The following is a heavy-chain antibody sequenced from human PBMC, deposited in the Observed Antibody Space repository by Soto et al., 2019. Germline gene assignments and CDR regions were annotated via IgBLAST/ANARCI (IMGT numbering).Heavy chain of an antibody. V-gene: IGHV1-69*06. J-gene: IGHJ4*02. CDR1: GGTFSSYA. CDR3: ARGPAMGYNFD. D-gene: IGHD3-9*01. CDR2: IIPIFGTA. Sequence: QVQLVQSGAEVKKPGSSVKVSCKASGGTFSSYAISWVRQAPGQGLEWMGGIIPIFGTANYAQKFQGRVTITGDKSRSKANRELGSLRSEDRAVYYCARGPAMGYNFDGAQEPLVTVPS.